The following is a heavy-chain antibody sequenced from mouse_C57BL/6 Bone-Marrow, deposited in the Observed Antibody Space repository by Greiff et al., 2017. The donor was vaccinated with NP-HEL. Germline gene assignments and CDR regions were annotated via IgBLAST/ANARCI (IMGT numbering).Heavy chain of an antibody. V-gene: IGHV5-16*01. D-gene: IGHD2-3*01. CDR3: ARGWLLRRDWYFDV. CDR2: ITYDGSST. Sequence: EVMLVESEGGLVQPGSSMKLSCTASGFTFSDYYMAWVRQVPEKGLEWVANITYDGSSTYYLDSLKSRFIISRDNAKNILYLQMSSLKSEDTATYYCARGWLLRRDWYFDVWGTGTTVTVSS. CDR1: GFTFSDYY. J-gene: IGHJ1*03.